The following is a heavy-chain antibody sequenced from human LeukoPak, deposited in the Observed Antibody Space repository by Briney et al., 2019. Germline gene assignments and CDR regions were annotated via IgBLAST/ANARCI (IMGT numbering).Heavy chain of an antibody. CDR2: MHPNSGNT. Sequence: ASVKVSCKASVYTFTSYDINWVRQATGQGLEWMGWMHPNSGNTGYAQKFQGRVTMTRNTSIRTAYVELSSLRSEDTAVYYCARGTYNWFDPWGQGTLVTVSS. CDR1: VYTFTSYD. J-gene: IGHJ5*02. V-gene: IGHV1-8*01. CDR3: ARGTYNWFDP.